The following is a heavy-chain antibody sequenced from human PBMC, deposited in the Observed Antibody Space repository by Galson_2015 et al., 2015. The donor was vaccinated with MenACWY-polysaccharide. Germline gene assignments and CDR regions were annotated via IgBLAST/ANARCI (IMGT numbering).Heavy chain of an antibody. CDR1: GLTFSSYG. CDR3: AKGAAHYCSGNYYDY. D-gene: IGHD3-10*01. V-gene: IGHV3-23*01. Sequence: SMRLSGAGSGLTFSSYGMGWVRQAPGKGVEWVSGLSHTTGNTYYADSVRGRFTISRDNSKTTLYLQMDSLRAEDTALYYCAKGAAHYCSGNYYDYWGQGTQVTVSS. CDR2: LSHTTGNT. J-gene: IGHJ4*02.